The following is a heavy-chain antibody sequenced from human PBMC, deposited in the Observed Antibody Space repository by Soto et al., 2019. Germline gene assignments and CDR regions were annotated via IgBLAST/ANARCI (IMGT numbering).Heavy chain of an antibody. D-gene: IGHD5-12*01. CDR2: ISWNSGSI. Sequence: GGSLRLSCAASGFTFDDYAMHWVRQAPGKGLEWVSGISWNSGSIGYADSVKGRFTISRDNAKNSLYLQMNSLRAEDTALYYCAKGDIVATILLDYWGQGTLVTVSS. V-gene: IGHV3-9*01. CDR3: AKGDIVATILLDY. J-gene: IGHJ4*02. CDR1: GFTFDDYA.